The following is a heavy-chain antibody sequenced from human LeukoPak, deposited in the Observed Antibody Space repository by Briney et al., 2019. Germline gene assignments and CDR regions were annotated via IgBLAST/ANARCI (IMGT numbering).Heavy chain of an antibody. CDR2: IYHSGST. CDR1: GGSISSSNW. V-gene: IGHV4-4*02. CDR3: ARACSSTSCYLDAFDI. Sequence: PSETLSLTCTVSGGSISSSNWWSWVRQPPGKGLEWIGEIYHSGSTNYNPSLKSRVTISVDKSKNQFSLKLSSVTAADTAVYYCARACSSTSCYLDAFDIWGQGTMVTVSS. D-gene: IGHD2-2*01. J-gene: IGHJ3*02.